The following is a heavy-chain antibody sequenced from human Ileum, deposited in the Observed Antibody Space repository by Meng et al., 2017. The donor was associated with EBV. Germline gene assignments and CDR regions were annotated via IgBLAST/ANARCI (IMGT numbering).Heavy chain of an antibody. CDR3: LRESDDGGSYYAY. V-gene: IGHV3-30*14. Sequence: QVQLVESGGGVVQPGRSLRLSCIAFGFIFSNYAMHWVRQAPGKGLEWVAVMSNDGNTKEYADSVKGRFTISRDNSKNEVYLQMNSLRGEDTALYYCLRESDDGGSYYAYWGQGTLVTVSS. CDR2: MSNDGNTK. D-gene: IGHD1-26*01. J-gene: IGHJ4*02. CDR1: GFIFSNYA.